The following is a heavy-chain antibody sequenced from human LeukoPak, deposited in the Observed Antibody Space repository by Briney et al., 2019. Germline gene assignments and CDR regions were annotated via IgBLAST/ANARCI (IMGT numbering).Heavy chain of an antibody. V-gene: IGHV3-48*01. CDR2: ISSSSSTI. J-gene: IGHJ6*03. CDR1: GFTFSSYS. D-gene: IGHD2-2*01. CDR3: ARVGTVVVLAATNYYYYYYMDV. Sequence: PGGSLRLSCAASGFTFSSYSMNWVRQAPGKGLEWVSYISSSSSTIYYADSVKGRFTISRDNAKNSLYLQMNSLRAEDTAVYYCARVGTVVVLAATNYYYYYYMDVWGKGTTVTVSS.